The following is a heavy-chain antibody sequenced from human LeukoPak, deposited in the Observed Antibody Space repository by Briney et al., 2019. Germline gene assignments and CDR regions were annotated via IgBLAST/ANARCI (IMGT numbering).Heavy chain of an antibody. Sequence: ASVKVSCKASGYTFTSYGISWVRQAPGQGLEWMGWISAYNGNTNYAQKLQGRVTMTTDTSTSTAYMELRSLRSDDTAVYYCARVHPTIFGVVIIPGWAFDIWGQGTMVTVSS. D-gene: IGHD3-3*01. CDR1: GYTFTSYG. J-gene: IGHJ3*02. CDR2: ISAYNGNT. V-gene: IGHV1-18*01. CDR3: ARVHPTIFGVVIIPGWAFDI.